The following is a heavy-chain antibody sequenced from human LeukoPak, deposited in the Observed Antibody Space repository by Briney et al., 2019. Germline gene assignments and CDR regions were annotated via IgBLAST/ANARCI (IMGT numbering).Heavy chain of an antibody. J-gene: IGHJ6*02. Sequence: SETLSLTCTVSGGSISSYYWGWIRQPPGKGLEWIGSIYYSGSTYYNPSLKSRVTISVDTSKNQFSLKLSSVTAADTAVYYCARDNIEEAVYYYGMDVWGQGTTVTVSS. D-gene: IGHD5-12*01. CDR1: GGSISSYY. V-gene: IGHV4-39*07. CDR2: IYYSGST. CDR3: ARDNIEEAVYYYGMDV.